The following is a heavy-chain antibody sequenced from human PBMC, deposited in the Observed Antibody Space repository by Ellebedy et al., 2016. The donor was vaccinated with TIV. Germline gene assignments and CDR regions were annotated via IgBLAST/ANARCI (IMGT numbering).Heavy chain of an antibody. Sequence: PGGSLRLSCAASGFTFSSYAMSWVRQAPGKGLEWVSAISGSGGSTYYADSVKGRFTISRDNSKNTLYLQMNSLRAEDTAVYYCAKVGHVDIVATEFDYWGQGTLVTVSS. J-gene: IGHJ4*02. D-gene: IGHD5-12*01. CDR1: GFTFSSYA. CDR3: AKVGHVDIVATEFDY. V-gene: IGHV3-23*01. CDR2: ISGSGGST.